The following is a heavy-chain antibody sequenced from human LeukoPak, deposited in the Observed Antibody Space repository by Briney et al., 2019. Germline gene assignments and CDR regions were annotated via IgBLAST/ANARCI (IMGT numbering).Heavy chain of an antibody. V-gene: IGHV1-69*06. Sequence: LVKVSCKASGGTFSSYAISWVRQAPGQGLEWMGGIIPIFGTANNAQKFQGTVTITADKSTSTAYMELSSLRSEDTAVDYCARSYYDILTGYHPFDYWGQGTLVTVSS. J-gene: IGHJ4*02. CDR2: IIPIFGTA. CDR1: GGTFSSYA. CDR3: ARSYYDILTGYHPFDY. D-gene: IGHD3-9*01.